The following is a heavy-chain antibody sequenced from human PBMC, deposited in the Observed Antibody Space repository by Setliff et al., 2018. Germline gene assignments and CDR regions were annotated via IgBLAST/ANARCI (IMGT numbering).Heavy chain of an antibody. J-gene: IGHJ6*03. CDR2: IYNSGHT. CDR3: ARARWTGGYYSGDNYYMDV. Sequence: SETLSLTCSVSGGPFTNTNNYWGWIRQPPGKGLGWIGGIYNSGHTHYKPSLKSRATISVGTSKNQFSLEMTSITAADAAVYHCARARWTGGYYSGDNYYMDVWGKGTTVTVSS. D-gene: IGHD3-22*01. V-gene: IGHV4-39*01. CDR1: GGPFTNTNNY.